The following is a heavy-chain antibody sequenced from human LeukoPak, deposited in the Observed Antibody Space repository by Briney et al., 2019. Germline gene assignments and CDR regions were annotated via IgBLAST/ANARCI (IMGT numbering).Heavy chain of an antibody. J-gene: IGHJ4*02. D-gene: IGHD3-10*01. Sequence: PGGSLRLSCAASGFTFDDYAVHWVRQAPGKGLDWVSGISWNSGSIGYADSVKGRFTISRDNAKNSLYLQMNSLRAEDTALYYCAKDPMVRGPNLFDYWGQGTLVTVSS. V-gene: IGHV3-9*01. CDR1: GFTFDDYA. CDR3: AKDPMVRGPNLFDY. CDR2: ISWNSGSI.